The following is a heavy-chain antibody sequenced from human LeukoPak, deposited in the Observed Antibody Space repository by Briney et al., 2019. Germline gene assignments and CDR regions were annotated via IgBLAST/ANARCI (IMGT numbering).Heavy chain of an antibody. CDR1: GGTFSSYA. V-gene: IGHV1-69*13. J-gene: IGHJ4*02. Sequence: ASVKVSCKASGGTFSSYAISWVRQAPGQGLEWMGGIIPIFGTANYAQKFQGRVTITADESTSTAYMELSSLRSEDTAVYYCIIIGVVIRRPYWGRGTLVTVSS. CDR2: IIPIFGTA. D-gene: IGHD3-3*02. CDR3: IIIGVVIRRPY.